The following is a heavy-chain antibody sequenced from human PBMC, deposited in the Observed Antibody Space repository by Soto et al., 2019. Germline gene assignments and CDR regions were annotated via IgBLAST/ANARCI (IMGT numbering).Heavy chain of an antibody. J-gene: IGHJ4*02. CDR1: GYTFSDYS. CDR2: ISGYKGKR. CDR3: ARRYGDASSAAGFDN. D-gene: IGHD2-21*02. V-gene: IGHV1-18*01. Sequence: QVQLVQAGAEVEKPGASVKGSCKAFGYTFSDYSIIWVRQAPGQGLDWLGWISGYKGKRNDAQKFHDRVTLTTDTSTRTAYMELRSLTSDDTAVYYCARRYGDASSAAGFDNWGQGTLVTVSS.